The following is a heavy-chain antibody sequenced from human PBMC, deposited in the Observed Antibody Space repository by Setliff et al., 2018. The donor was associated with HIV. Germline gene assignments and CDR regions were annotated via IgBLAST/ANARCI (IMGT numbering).Heavy chain of an antibody. J-gene: IGHJ6*03. CDR1: GYPISSGYY. CDR3: ARRGSGFFHYYYYMDV. Sequence: SETLSLTCTVSGYPISSGYYWGWIRQPPGKGLEWIGSIYHSGTTYYNPSLRSRVTISVDTSKNQFSLKLSSVTAADTAVYYCARRGSGFFHYYYYMDVWGKGTTVTVSS. V-gene: IGHV4-38-2*02. D-gene: IGHD3-10*01. CDR2: IYHSGTT.